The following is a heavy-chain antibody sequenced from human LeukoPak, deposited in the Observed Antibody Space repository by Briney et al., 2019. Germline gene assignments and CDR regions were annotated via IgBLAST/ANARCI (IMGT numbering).Heavy chain of an antibody. CDR2: INPNSGGT. CDR3: ARVEGFTAAGAFDI. CDR1: GYTFTGYY. Sequence: GASVKVSCKASGYTFTGYYMHWVRQAPGQGLEWMGWINPNSGGTNYAQKFQGRVTMTRDTSISAAYMELSRLRSDDTAVYYCARVEGFTAAGAFDIWGQGTMVTVSS. D-gene: IGHD6-13*01. V-gene: IGHV1-2*02. J-gene: IGHJ3*02.